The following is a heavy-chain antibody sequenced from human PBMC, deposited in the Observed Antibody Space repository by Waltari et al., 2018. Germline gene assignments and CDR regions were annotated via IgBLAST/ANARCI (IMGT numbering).Heavy chain of an antibody. CDR3: AKIGVRAATGGFDY. V-gene: IGHV3-23*01. Sequence: EVQLLESGGGLVQAGGSLRLPCDASGFPFSGFAMYWVRQAPGKGLEWVSAISEGGGITFYAESVKGRFRISRDNSKNTLYLQMNSLTGEDTAVYYCAKIGVRAATGGFDYWGQGTLVTVSS. D-gene: IGHD6-25*01. CDR1: GFPFSGFA. CDR2: ISEGGGIT. J-gene: IGHJ4*02.